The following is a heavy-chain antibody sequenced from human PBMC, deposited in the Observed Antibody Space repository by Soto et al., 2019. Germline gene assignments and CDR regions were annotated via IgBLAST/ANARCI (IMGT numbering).Heavy chain of an antibody. CDR1: GGTLRGGI. V-gene: IGHV4-34*01. D-gene: IGHD1-26*01. CDR2: INHRGIP. Sequence: SENWCDTRGGSGGTLRGGIRTGSRQMLGKGLQWIGPINHRGIPIYNPSLTNRLTISTMSNNKFSLELSSVTAADTAVYYCTRGLFSGSYYSGRWYYFDSWGQGTMVTVSS. CDR3: TRGLFSGSYYSGRWYYFDS. J-gene: IGHJ4*02.